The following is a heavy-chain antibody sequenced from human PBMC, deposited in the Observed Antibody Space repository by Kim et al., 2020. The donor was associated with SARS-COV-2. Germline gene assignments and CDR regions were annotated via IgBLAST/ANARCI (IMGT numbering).Heavy chain of an antibody. CDR3: ARDGGWFGELPEFDY. CDR2: INAGNGNT. D-gene: IGHD3-10*01. V-gene: IGHV1-3*01. J-gene: IGHJ4*02. CDR1: GYTFTSYA. Sequence: ASVKVSCKASGYTFTSYAMHWVRQAPGQRLEWMGWINAGNGNTKYSQKFQGRVTITRDTSASTAYMELSSLRSEDTAVYYCARDGGWFGELPEFDYWGQGTLVTVSS.